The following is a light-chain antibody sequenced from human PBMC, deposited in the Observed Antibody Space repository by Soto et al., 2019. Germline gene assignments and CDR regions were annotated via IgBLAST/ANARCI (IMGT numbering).Light chain of an antibody. Sequence: EIVLTQFPATLSLSPGERATLSCRASQNINSYLAWYQQKPGQAPRLLIYDASNRATGIPPRFTGSGSGTDFSLTISSLEPEDFAVYYCQQRSSWYTFGQGTKLEIK. CDR1: QNINSY. V-gene: IGKV3-11*01. CDR3: QQRSSWYT. J-gene: IGKJ2*01. CDR2: DAS.